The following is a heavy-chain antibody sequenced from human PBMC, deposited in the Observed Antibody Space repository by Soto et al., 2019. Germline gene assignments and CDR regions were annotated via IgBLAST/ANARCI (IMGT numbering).Heavy chain of an antibody. J-gene: IGHJ5*02. V-gene: IGHV3-30*18. D-gene: IGHD4-17*01. CDR1: GFSFSSHG. Sequence: QVQLVGSGGGVVQPGRSLRLSCKASGFSFSSHGMHWVRQAPGKGLEWLAVISYDGNNKYYADSVKGRFSISRDNYKNTLYLQMTSLRAEDTAVYYCAKDHLPTTITTPWFDPWGQGTLVTVSS. CDR3: AKDHLPTTITTPWFDP. CDR2: ISYDGNNK.